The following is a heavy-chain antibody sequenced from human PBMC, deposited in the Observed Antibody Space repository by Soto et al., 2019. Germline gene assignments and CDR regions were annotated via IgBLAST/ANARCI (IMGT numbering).Heavy chain of an antibody. Sequence: GGSLRLSCAASGFTFSSYGMHWVRQAPGTGLEWVAVISYDGSNKYYADSVKGRFTISRDNSKNTLYLQMNSLRAEDTAVYYCAKDLGGYCSSTSCFKQGVWGQGTLVTVSS. CDR1: GFTFSSYG. CDR3: AKDLGGYCSSTSCFKQGV. CDR2: ISYDGSNK. V-gene: IGHV3-30*18. D-gene: IGHD2-2*03. J-gene: IGHJ4*02.